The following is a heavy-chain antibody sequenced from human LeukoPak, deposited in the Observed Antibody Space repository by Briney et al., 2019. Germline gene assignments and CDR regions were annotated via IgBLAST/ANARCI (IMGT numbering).Heavy chain of an antibody. V-gene: IGHV1-8*01. CDR2: MNPNSCNT. J-gene: IGHJ5*02. Sequence: ASVKVSCKASGYTFTSYYINWVRQATGQGLEWMEWMNPNSCNTGYAQKFQGRVTMTRNASLRTDYMEMSRLRYEDTAVYYCARVEQQLEGNWSDPWGQGTLVTVSS. CDR1: GYTFTSYY. CDR3: ARVEQQLEGNWSDP. D-gene: IGHD6-13*01.